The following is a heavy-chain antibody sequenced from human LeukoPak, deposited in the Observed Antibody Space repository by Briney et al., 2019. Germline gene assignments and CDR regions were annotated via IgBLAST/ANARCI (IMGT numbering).Heavy chain of an antibody. Sequence: GGSLRLSCAASGFTFSSYAMSWVRQAPGKGLEWVSAISGSGGSTYYADSVKGRFTISRDNSKNTLYLQMNSLGAEDTAVYYCAKDMRPDSYVWGSYRAGSVDYWGQGTLVTVSS. CDR3: AKDMRPDSYVWGSYRAGSVDY. D-gene: IGHD3-16*02. CDR2: ISGSGGST. J-gene: IGHJ4*02. V-gene: IGHV3-23*01. CDR1: GFTFSSYA.